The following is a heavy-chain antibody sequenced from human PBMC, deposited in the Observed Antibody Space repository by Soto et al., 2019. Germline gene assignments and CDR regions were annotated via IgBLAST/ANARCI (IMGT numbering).Heavy chain of an antibody. CDR3: AKDKARLRVMYFIDY. Sequence: PGGSLRLSCAASGFTFDNYVLHWVRQAPGKGLEWVSGINWKSGTLGYADSVKGRFSISRDNAKKTLYLQMNNLRAEDTALYYCAKDKARLRVMYFIDYWGQGTPVTVSS. V-gene: IGHV3-9*01. J-gene: IGHJ4*02. D-gene: IGHD3-9*01. CDR2: INWKSGTL. CDR1: GFTFDNYV.